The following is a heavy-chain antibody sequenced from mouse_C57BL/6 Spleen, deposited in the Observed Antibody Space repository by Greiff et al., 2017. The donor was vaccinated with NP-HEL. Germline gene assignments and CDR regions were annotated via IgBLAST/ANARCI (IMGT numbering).Heavy chain of an antibody. D-gene: IGHD1-1*01. CDR2: IYPGDGDT. V-gene: IGHV1-82*01. Sequence: VQLQQSGPELVKPGASVKISCKASGYAFSSSWMNWVKQRPGKGLEWIGRIYPGDGDTNYNGKFKGKATLTADKSSSTAYMQLSSLTSEDSAVYFCALTTVVADDYWGQGTTLTVSS. J-gene: IGHJ2*01. CDR3: ALTTVVADDY. CDR1: GYAFSSSW.